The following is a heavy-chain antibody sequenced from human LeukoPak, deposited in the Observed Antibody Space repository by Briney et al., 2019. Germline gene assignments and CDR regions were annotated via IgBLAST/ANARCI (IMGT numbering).Heavy chain of an antibody. V-gene: IGHV1-18*01. J-gene: IGHJ4*02. Sequence: GASVKVSCKASGYTFTSYGISWVRQAPGQGLEWMGWISAYNGNTNYAQKLQGRVTMTTDTSTSTAYMELRSLRSDNTAVYYCARHSEPNYDFWVIRGPFDYWGQGTLVTVSS. CDR2: ISAYNGNT. CDR3: ARHSEPNYDFWVIRGPFDY. CDR1: GYTFTSYG. D-gene: IGHD3-3*01.